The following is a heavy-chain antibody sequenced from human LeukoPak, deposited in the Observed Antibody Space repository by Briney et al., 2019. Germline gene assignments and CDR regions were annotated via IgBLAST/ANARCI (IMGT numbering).Heavy chain of an antibody. CDR2: IYTSGST. J-gene: IGHJ5*02. CDR3: ARDWEEMASITTAAHNSFAG. Sequence: NPADPLSLSAASSCASSSSYYWSWIRQPPGKVLEWIGSIYTSGSTNYNPSLKSRFTISGDTSKNQFSLKLSSVTAADTAVYYCARDWEEMASITTAAHNSFAGWGQRTPVS. CDR1: CASSSSYY. D-gene: IGHD5-24*01. V-gene: IGHV4-4*07.